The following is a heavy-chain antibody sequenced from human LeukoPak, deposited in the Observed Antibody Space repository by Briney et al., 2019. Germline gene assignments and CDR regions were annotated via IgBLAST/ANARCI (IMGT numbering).Heavy chain of an antibody. Sequence: GESLRLSCAASGFTFSSYEMNWVRQAPGKGLEWVSYIGSDGSTIYYADSMKGRFTMSRDNAKNSLYLQMNSLRVEDTAVYYCARSNWGHYAFDIWGQGTMVVVSS. V-gene: IGHV3-48*03. CDR3: ARSNWGHYAFDI. CDR1: GFTFSSYE. D-gene: IGHD7-27*01. J-gene: IGHJ3*02. CDR2: IGSDGSTI.